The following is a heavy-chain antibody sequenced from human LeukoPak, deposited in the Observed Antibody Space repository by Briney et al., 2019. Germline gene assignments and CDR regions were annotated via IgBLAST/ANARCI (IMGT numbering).Heavy chain of an antibody. Sequence: GGSLRLSCAASGFTFSSYAMHWVRQAPGKGLEWVAVISYDGSNKYYADSVKGRFTISRDNSKNTLYLQMNSLRAEDTAVYYCARVYFDWLRLPDYWGQGTLVTVSS. J-gene: IGHJ4*02. CDR1: GFTFSSYA. V-gene: IGHV3-30-3*01. CDR3: ARVYFDWLRLPDY. CDR2: ISYDGSNK. D-gene: IGHD3-9*01.